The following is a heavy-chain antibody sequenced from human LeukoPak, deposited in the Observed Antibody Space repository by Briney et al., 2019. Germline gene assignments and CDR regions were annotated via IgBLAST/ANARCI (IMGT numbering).Heavy chain of an antibody. J-gene: IGHJ6*02. CDR3: ARDTEYSSYGMDV. V-gene: IGHV1-18*01. D-gene: IGHD6-6*01. Sequence: ASVKVSCKASSYTFTSYGISWVRQAPGQGLEWMGWISAYNGNTNYAQKFQGRVTLTTDTSTSTAYMELTSLRSDDTAVYYCARDTEYSSYGMDVWGQGTTVTVSS. CDR1: SYTFTSYG. CDR2: ISAYNGNT.